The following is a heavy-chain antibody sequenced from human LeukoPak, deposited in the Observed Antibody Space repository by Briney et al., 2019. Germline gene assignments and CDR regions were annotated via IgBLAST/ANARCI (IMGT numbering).Heavy chain of an antibody. V-gene: IGHV3-48*03. Sequence: GGSLRLSCAASGFTFSDYEMNWVRQAPGKGLEWVSYISSSGSTIYYADSVKGRFTISRDNSKNTLYLQMSSLRAEDTALYYCAKQAMRSFDYWGQGTLVTVSS. CDR3: AKQAMRSFDY. D-gene: IGHD2-2*01. CDR1: GFTFSDYE. J-gene: IGHJ4*02. CDR2: ISSSGSTI.